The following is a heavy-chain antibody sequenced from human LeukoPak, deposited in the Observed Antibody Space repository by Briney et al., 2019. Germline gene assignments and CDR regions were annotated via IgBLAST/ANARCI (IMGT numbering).Heavy chain of an antibody. J-gene: IGHJ4*02. V-gene: IGHV1-18*01. CDR3: ARDRGDYFDY. CDR2: ISAYNGNT. Sequence: ASVKVSCKGSGYTFTSYGTSWVRQAPGQGLEWMGWISAYNGNTNYAQKLQGRVTMTIDTSTSTAYMELRSLRSDDTAVYYCARDRGDYFDYWGQGTLVTVSS. CDR1: GYTFTSYG.